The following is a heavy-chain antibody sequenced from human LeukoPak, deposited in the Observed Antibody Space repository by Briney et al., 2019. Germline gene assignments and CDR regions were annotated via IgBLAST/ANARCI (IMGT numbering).Heavy chain of an antibody. J-gene: IGHJ4*02. CDR1: GFTFSSYG. CDR3: AKDHSSAWHLDY. Sequence: GGSLRLSCAASGFTFSSYGMQWVRQVPGQGLEWVALISHDGDGKYYADSVKGRFTISRDNSKNTLYLQMDSLRAEDTAVYYCAKDHSSAWHLDYWGQGTLVTVSS. D-gene: IGHD6-19*01. V-gene: IGHV3-30*18. CDR2: ISHDGDGK.